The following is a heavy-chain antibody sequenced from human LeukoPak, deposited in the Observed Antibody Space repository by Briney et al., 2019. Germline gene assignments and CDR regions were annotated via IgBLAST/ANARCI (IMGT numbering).Heavy chain of an antibody. Sequence: ASVKVSCKASGYTFTSYGISWVPRAPGQGLEWMGWISAYNGNTNYAQKLQGRVTMTTDTSTSTAYMELRSLRSDDTAVYYCARDLTVATITDAFDIWGQGTMVTVSS. CDR1: GYTFTSYG. CDR3: ARDLTVATITDAFDI. V-gene: IGHV1-18*01. D-gene: IGHD5-12*01. CDR2: ISAYNGNT. J-gene: IGHJ3*02.